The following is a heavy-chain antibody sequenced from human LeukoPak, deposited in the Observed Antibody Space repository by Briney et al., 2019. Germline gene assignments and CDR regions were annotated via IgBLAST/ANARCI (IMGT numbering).Heavy chain of an antibody. CDR3: ARYSTGYMDV. J-gene: IGHJ6*03. Sequence: NPSETLSLTCAVYGGSFSGYYWSWIRQPPGKGLEWIGEINHSGSTNYNPSLKSRVTISVDTSKNQFSLKLSSVTAADTAVYYCARYSTGYMDVWGKGTTVTVSS. CDR2: INHSGST. V-gene: IGHV4-34*01. CDR1: GGSFSGYY. D-gene: IGHD4-11*01.